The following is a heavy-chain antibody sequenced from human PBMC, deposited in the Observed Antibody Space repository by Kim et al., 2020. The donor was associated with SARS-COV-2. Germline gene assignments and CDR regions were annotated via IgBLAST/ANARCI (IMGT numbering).Heavy chain of an antibody. Sequence: GGSLRLSCAVSGFTFSSHSMNWVRQAPGKGLEWVSYISSSSSTIYYADSVKGRFTISRDNAKNSLYLQMNSLRDEDTAVYYCARDLYGDYLFDYWGQGTLVTVSS. J-gene: IGHJ4*02. D-gene: IGHD4-17*01. CDR2: ISSSSSTI. CDR1: GFTFSSHS. V-gene: IGHV3-48*02. CDR3: ARDLYGDYLFDY.